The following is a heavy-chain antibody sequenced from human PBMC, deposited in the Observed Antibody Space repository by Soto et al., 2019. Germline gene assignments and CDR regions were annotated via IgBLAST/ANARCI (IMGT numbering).Heavy chain of an antibody. Sequence: QVQLVQSGAEVKKPGSSVKVSCKASGGTFNSYAINWVRQAPGQGLEWMGGIIPIFGTATYAQKYQGRVTITADESTSTAYKELSRLRFEDTAVYYCARGSGSYLGNDYWGQGTLVTVSS. V-gene: IGHV1-69*12. CDR1: GGTFNSYA. CDR2: IIPIFGTA. CDR3: ARGSGSYLGNDY. J-gene: IGHJ4*02. D-gene: IGHD1-26*01.